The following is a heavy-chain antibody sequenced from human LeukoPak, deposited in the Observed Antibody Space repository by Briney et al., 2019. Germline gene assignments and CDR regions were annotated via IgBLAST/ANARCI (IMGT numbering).Heavy chain of an antibody. V-gene: IGHV1-18*01. CDR1: GYTFTSYG. Sequence: ASVKVSCKASGYTFTSYGISWVRQAPGQGLEWMGWISAYNGNTNYAQKLQGRVTMTTDTSTSTAYMELRSLRSDDTAVYYCARVGYYGSGRYYNENWFDPWGQGTLVTVSS. CDR2: ISAYNGNT. CDR3: ARVGYYGSGRYYNENWFDP. D-gene: IGHD3-10*01. J-gene: IGHJ5*02.